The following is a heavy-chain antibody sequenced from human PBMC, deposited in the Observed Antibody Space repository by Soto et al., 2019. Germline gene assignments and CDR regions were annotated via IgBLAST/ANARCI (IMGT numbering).Heavy chain of an antibody. CDR2: ITSSSGHI. V-gene: IGHV3-21*01. D-gene: IGHD3-10*01. Sequence: GGSLRLSCEASGFTLTTYTMNWVRQASGKGLEWVSSITSSSGHIYYADSVKGRFTISRDNARNSLYLQMNSLRAEDTAVYYCVRERGLSSFYGMDVWRQGTTVTVSS. J-gene: IGHJ6*02. CDR3: VRERGLSSFYGMDV. CDR1: GFTLTTYT.